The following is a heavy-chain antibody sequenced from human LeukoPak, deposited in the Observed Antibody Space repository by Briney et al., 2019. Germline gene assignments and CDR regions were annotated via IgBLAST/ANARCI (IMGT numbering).Heavy chain of an antibody. D-gene: IGHD6-13*01. CDR1: GFTFSSYG. CDR2: ISYDGSNK. Sequence: GGSLRLSCAASGFTFSSYGMHWVRQAPGKGLEWVAVISYDGSNKYYADSVKGRFTISRDNSKNTLYLQMNSLRAEDTAVYYCANYPGYSSIIWGQGTLVTVSS. J-gene: IGHJ4*02. CDR3: ANYPGYSSII. V-gene: IGHV3-30*18.